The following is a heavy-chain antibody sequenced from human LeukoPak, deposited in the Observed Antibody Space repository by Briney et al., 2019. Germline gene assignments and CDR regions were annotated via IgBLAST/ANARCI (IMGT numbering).Heavy chain of an antibody. CDR3: ARDFGGTYVAIY. D-gene: IGHD3-3*01. Sequence: SETLSLTCTVSGGSIGSYYWSWIRQPAGKGLEWIGRIYSSGTTNYNPSLKSRVTMSVDTSKNQFSLELSSVTAADTAVYYCARDFGGTYVAIYWGQGTLVTVSS. V-gene: IGHV4-4*07. J-gene: IGHJ4*02. CDR2: IYSSGTT. CDR1: GGSIGSYY.